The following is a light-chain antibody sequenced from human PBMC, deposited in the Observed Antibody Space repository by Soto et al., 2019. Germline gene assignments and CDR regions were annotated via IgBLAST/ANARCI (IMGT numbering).Light chain of an antibody. CDR2: AXS. Sequence: VMTQSPATLSVSSGERATVSXRASQSFSHNFAWYQQKPGXPPTXXXDAXSTRARGSPARLSGSGSATEFTPTISRRQSVDCAFYSLQQYKSGTWTFGQGTKVDIK. V-gene: IGKV3-15*01. CDR3: QQYKSGTWT. CDR1: QSFSHN. J-gene: IGKJ1*01.